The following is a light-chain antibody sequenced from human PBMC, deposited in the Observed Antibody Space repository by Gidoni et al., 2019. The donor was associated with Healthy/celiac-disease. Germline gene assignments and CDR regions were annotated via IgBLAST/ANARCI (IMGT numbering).Light chain of an antibody. CDR3: SAWDSSLSAVV. J-gene: IGLJ2*01. Sequence: QAGLTQPPSVSKGLRQTATLPCTGNSNNVGNQGAAWLQQHQGHPPKLLSYRNNNRPSGISERFSASRSGNTASLTITGLQPEDEADYYCSAWDSSLSAVVFGGGTKLTVL. V-gene: IGLV10-54*04. CDR1: SNNVGNQG. CDR2: RNN.